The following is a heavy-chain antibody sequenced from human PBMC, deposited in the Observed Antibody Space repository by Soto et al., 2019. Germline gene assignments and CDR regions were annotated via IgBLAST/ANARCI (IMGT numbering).Heavy chain of an antibody. D-gene: IGHD4-17*01. V-gene: IGHV4-61*01. CDR2: DYYSATT. CDR3: ARTTAVPNTLRSRYFFDY. CDR1: GVSVSNKTYY. J-gene: IGHJ4*02. Sequence: SETLSLTCSVSGVSVSNKTYYWSWLRQPPGKRLEWIGYDYYSATTNYNHSLKSRVTISVDLSKNQFSLRLSSVTTADTALYYCARTTAVPNTLRSRYFFDYWGQGTLVTVSS.